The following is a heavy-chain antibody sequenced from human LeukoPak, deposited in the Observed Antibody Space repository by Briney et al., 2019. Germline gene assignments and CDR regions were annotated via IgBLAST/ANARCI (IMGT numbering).Heavy chain of an antibody. D-gene: IGHD6-19*01. CDR1: GFTCSSYA. J-gene: IGHJ4*02. CDR2: ISYDGSNK. CDR3: ARVESSGGTGYFDY. V-gene: IGHV3-30-3*01. Sequence: GRSLRLSCAASGFTCSSYAMHWVRQAPGKGLXXXXVISYDGSNKYYADSVKGRFTISRDNSKNTLYLQMNSLRAEDTAVYYCARVESSGGTGYFDYWGQGTLVTVSS.